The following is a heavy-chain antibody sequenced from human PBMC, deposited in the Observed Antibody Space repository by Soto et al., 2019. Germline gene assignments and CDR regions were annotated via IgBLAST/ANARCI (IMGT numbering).Heavy chain of an antibody. CDR2: IIPISDTT. V-gene: IGHV1-69*01. CDR3: ARSQGSSTSLEIYYYYYYGMDV. Sequence: QVQLVQSGAEVKKPGSSVKVSCKASGGTFSSYAISWVRQAPGQGLEWMGAIIPISDTTNYAQKFQGRVTSTADESTSTAYMELSSLRSEDTAVYYCARSQGSSTSLEIYYYYYYGMDVWGQGTTVTVSS. J-gene: IGHJ6*02. CDR1: GGTFSSYA. D-gene: IGHD2-2*01.